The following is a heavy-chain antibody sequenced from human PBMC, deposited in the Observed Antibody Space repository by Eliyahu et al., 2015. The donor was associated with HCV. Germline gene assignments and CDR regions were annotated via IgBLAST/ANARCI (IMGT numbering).Heavy chain of an antibody. CDR3: ARGPGYYGGNSGGGY. CDR1: GFXFXSYG. Sequence: QVQLVESGGGVVQPGRSLRLSCAASGFXFXSYGMHWVRQAPGKGLGWVAVIWYDGSNKYYADSVKGRFTISRDNSKNTLYLQMNSLRAEDTAVYYCARGPGYYGGNSGGGYWGQGTLVTVSS. V-gene: IGHV3-33*01. J-gene: IGHJ4*02. CDR2: IWYDGSNK. D-gene: IGHD4-23*01.